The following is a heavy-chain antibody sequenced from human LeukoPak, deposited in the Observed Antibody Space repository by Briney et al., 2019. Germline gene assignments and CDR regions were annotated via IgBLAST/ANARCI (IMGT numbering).Heavy chain of an antibody. D-gene: IGHD2-15*01. CDR3: ATPCIRDQYDFDS. J-gene: IGHJ4*02. V-gene: IGHV3-74*01. CDR1: GFTFSSYW. CDR2: INTDGSST. Sequence: GGSLRLSCAASGFTFSSYWMHWIRQGPGKGLVWVSRINTDGSSTSYADFVKGRFTISRDNAKNTLYLQMNSLRTDDTAVYFCATPCIRDQYDFDSWGQGTLVTVSS.